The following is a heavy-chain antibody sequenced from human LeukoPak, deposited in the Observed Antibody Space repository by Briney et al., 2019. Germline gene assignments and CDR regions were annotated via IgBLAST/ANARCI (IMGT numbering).Heavy chain of an antibody. V-gene: IGHV3-23*01. CDR1: GFTFSSYA. D-gene: IGHD1-26*01. CDR2: ISGSGGST. CDR3: AKPRKGNSGSYYSSEYYFDY. J-gene: IGHJ4*02. Sequence: PGGSLRLSCAPSGFTFSSYAMSWVRQAPGKGLEWVSAISGSGGSTYYADSVKGRFTISRDNSKNTLYLQMNSLRAEDTAVHYCAKPRKGNSGSYYSSEYYFDYWGQGTLVTVSS.